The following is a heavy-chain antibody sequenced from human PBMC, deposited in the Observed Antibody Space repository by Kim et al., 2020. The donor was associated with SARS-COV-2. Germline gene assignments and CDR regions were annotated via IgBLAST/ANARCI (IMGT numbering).Heavy chain of an antibody. J-gene: IGHJ4*02. Sequence: SETLSLTCTVSGGSISSSSYYWGWIRQPPGKGLEWIGSIYYSGSTYYNPSLKSRVTISVDTSKNQFSLKLSSVTAADTAVYYCARERRVAARTGGYYFDYWGQGTLVTVSS. V-gene: IGHV4-39*07. CDR1: GGSISSSSYY. CDR3: ARERRVAARTGGYYFDY. CDR2: IYYSGST. D-gene: IGHD6-6*01.